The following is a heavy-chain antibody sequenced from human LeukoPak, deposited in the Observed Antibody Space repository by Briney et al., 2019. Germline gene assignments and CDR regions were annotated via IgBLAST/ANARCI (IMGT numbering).Heavy chain of an antibody. D-gene: IGHD5-12*01. J-gene: IGHJ3*01. CDR1: GFAFWNYR. CDR2: ISGSSRTI. Sequence: GGSLRLSCAASGFAFWNYRMNWVRQAPGKGLEWISYISGSSRTIDYADSVKGRFTISRDNAKNSLHLQMNSLRAEDTAVYYCARPRHLANDAFDFWGQGTLVTVSS. CDR3: ARPRHLANDAFDF. V-gene: IGHV3-48*01.